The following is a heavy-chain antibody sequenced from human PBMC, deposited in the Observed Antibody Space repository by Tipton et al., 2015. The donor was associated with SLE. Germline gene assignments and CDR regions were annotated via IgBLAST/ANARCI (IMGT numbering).Heavy chain of an antibody. CDR2: INHSGST. CDR1: GGSFSGYY. D-gene: IGHD4-23*01. J-gene: IGHJ4*02. Sequence: TLSLTCAVYGGSFSGYYWSWIRQPPRKGLEWIGEINHSGSTNYNPSLKSRVTISVDTSKNQFSLKLSSVTAADTAVYYCARDRLRWFTDWGQGTLVTVSS. V-gene: IGHV4-34*01. CDR3: ARDRLRWFTD.